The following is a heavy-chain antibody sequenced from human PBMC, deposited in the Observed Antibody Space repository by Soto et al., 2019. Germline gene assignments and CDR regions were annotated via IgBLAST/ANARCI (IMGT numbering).Heavy chain of an antibody. Sequence: QVQLMQSGAEVKKPGASVRVSCKASGYTSTNYYVHWVRQAPGQGLEWMGFINPNGGSTTYAQKFQGRFTVTTDTSTRTVYMQLSSVRSEDTAVFYCARSAPYDYWGQGTLVTVSS. J-gene: IGHJ4*02. CDR3: ARSAPYDY. CDR2: INPNGGST. CDR1: GYTSTNYY. V-gene: IGHV1-46*01.